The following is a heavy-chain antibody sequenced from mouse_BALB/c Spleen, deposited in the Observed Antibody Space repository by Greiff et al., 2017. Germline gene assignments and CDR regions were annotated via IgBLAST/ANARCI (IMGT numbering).Heavy chain of an antibody. D-gene: IGHD2-13*01. J-gene: IGHJ4*01. CDR3: ARDGLDYYAMDY. Sequence: EVQRVESGGGLVQPGGSLRLSCATSGFTFTDYYMSWVRQPPGKALEWLGFIRNKANGYTTEYSVSVKGRFTISRDNAQSILYLQMNTLRAEDSATYYCARDGLDYYAMDYWGQGTSVTVSS. CDR2: IRNKANGYTT. CDR1: GFTFTDYY. V-gene: IGHV7-3*02.